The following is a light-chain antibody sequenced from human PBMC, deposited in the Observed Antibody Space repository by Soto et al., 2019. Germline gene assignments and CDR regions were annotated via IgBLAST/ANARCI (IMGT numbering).Light chain of an antibody. CDR3: QQYYSSPPT. CDR1: QSVLSSSNSRNY. V-gene: IGKV4-1*01. J-gene: IGKJ1*01. CDR2: WAS. Sequence: DIVMTQSPDSLAVSLGERATFNCKSSQSVLSSSNSRNYLAWYQQKPRQPPKLLIYWASTRESGVPDRFSGSGSGTDFTLTSSNLQAEDLAFYYCQQYYSSPPTFGQGTKVDIK.